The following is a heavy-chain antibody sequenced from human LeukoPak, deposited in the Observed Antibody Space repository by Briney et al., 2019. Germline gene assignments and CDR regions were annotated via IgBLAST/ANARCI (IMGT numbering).Heavy chain of an antibody. CDR1: GFTFTNYG. CDR2: IWSDGNNR. J-gene: IGHJ6*03. V-gene: IGHV3-30*02. Sequence: GGSLRLSCAASGFTFTNYGMHWVRQATGKGLEWVSFIWSDGNNRFYAESVKGRFTISRDNSKNMLYLQMDTLRAEDTALYYCAKDPGASVSGFHMDVWGKGPRSSSP. D-gene: IGHD2-8*02. CDR3: AKDPGASVSGFHMDV.